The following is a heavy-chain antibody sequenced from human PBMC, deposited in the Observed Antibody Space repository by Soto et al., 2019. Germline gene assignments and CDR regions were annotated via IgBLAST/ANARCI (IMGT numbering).Heavy chain of an antibody. CDR2: ISSTSSYI. Sequence: GGSLRLSCAASGFAFSISSMNWVRQAPGKGLEWVSSISSTSSYIEYVDSVKGRFTISRDNSKNTLYLQMNSLRAEDTAVYYCAKAVTYYDSSGYYGYYYYGMDVWGQGTTVTVSS. CDR3: AKAVTYYDSSGYYGYYYYGMDV. J-gene: IGHJ6*02. D-gene: IGHD3-22*01. CDR1: GFAFSISS. V-gene: IGHV3-21*04.